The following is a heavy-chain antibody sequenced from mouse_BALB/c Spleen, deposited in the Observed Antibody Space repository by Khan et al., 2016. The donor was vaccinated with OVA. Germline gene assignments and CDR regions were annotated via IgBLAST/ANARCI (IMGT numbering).Heavy chain of an antibody. CDR2: IRNKANGYTT. Sequence: EVMLVESGGGLVQPGGSLRLSCATSGFTFTDYYMSWVRQPPGKALEWLGFIRNKANGYTTEYSASVKGRFTISRDNSQSILYLQMNTLRAEDSATYYCARDEDSYYDGYFDYWGQGTTLTVSS. CDR3: ARDEDSYYDGYFDY. D-gene: IGHD2-3*01. V-gene: IGHV7-3*02. CDR1: GFTFTDYY. J-gene: IGHJ2*01.